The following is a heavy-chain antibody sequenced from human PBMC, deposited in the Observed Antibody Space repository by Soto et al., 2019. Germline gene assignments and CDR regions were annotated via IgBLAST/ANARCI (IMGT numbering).Heavy chain of an antibody. Sequence: SQTLALTCAISGDSVSTNSATCDWIRQSPSRGLEWLGRTYYRSTWSYDCAFSVQGRITINADTSNNQFSLHLISVTHDDTAVYYCVRRIVNSGLDSWGQGTPVTVSS. CDR2: TYYRSTWSY. V-gene: IGHV6-1*01. J-gene: IGHJ5*01. D-gene: IGHD1-26*01. CDR1: GDSVSTNSAT. CDR3: VRRIVNSGLDS.